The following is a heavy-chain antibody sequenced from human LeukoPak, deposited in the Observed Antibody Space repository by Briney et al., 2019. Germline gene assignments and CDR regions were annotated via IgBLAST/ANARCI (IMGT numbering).Heavy chain of an antibody. V-gene: IGHV3-23*01. Sequence: SGGSLRLSCAASGFTFSSYAMSWVRQAPGKGLEWGSAISGSGGSTYYADSVKGRFTISRDNSKNTLYLQMNSLRAEDTAVYYCAKSPIDTIFGVVIPYFDYWGQGTLVTVSS. D-gene: IGHD3-3*01. CDR1: GFTFSSYA. CDR2: ISGSGGST. CDR3: AKSPIDTIFGVVIPYFDY. J-gene: IGHJ4*02.